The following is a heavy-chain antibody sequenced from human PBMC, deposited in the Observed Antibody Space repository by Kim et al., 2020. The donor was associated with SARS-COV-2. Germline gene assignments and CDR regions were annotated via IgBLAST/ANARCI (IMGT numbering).Heavy chain of an antibody. J-gene: IGHJ4*02. D-gene: IGHD4-17*01. CDR2: ISAYNGNT. Sequence: ASVKVSCKASGYTFTSYGISWVRQAPGQGLEWMGWISAYNGNTNYAQKLQGRVTMTTDTSTSTAYMELRSLRSDDTAVYYCARVRPLRTQGSYFDYWGQGTLVTVSS. V-gene: IGHV1-18*01. CDR1: GYTFTSYG. CDR3: ARVRPLRTQGSYFDY.